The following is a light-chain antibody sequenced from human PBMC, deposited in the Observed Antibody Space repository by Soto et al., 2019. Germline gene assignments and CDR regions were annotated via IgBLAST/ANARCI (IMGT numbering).Light chain of an antibody. CDR2: GAS. J-gene: IGKJ2*01. CDR3: QQYGNSPRT. CDR1: QSVSSSQ. V-gene: IGKV3-20*01. Sequence: EIVLTQSPGTLSLSPGERATLSCRASQSVSSSQLDWYQQKPGQAPRLLIYGASNRVTGIPDRFSCSGSGTDFTLTISRLEPEDLAVYYCQQYGNSPRTFGQGTKLEIK.